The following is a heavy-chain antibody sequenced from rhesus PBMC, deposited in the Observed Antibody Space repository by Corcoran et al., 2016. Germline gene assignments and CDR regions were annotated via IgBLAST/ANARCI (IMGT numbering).Heavy chain of an antibody. CDR3: ARRGYSGSWNPFDY. V-gene: IGHV4-81*01. CDR2: LDGNIAGT. CDR1: GGSISGYY. Sequence: QLQLQESGPGLVKPSETLSLTCAVSGGSISGYYWSWIRQPPGKGLEWIGNLDGNIAGTNYNPSRNSRVTISKDTSKNQFSLKLSSVTAADTAVYYCARRGYSGSWNPFDYWGQGVLVTVSS. J-gene: IGHJ4*01. D-gene: IGHD6-25*01.